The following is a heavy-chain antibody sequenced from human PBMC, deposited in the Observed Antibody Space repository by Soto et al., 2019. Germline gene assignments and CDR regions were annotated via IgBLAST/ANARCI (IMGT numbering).Heavy chain of an antibody. CDR3: ARGRDGYSYLSAFDI. D-gene: IGHD4-4*01. CDR1: GGSFSGYY. CDR2: INWNGGST. V-gene: IGHV3-20*04. Sequence: ETLSLTCAVYGGSFSGYYWSWIRQAPGKGLEWVSGINWNGGSTGYTDSVKGRFTISRNNAKNSLHLQMNSLRAEDTALYYCARGRDGYSYLSAFDIWGQGTMVTVSS. J-gene: IGHJ3*02.